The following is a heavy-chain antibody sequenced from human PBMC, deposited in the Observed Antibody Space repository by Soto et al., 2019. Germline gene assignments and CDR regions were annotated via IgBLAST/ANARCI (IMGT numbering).Heavy chain of an antibody. CDR3: ARQLYDNRNYLDPLEG. V-gene: IGHV5-10-1*01. D-gene: IGHD3-22*01. CDR1: GYSFTSYW. CDR2: LDPADSFT. Sequence: GESLKISCKGSGYSFTSYWISWVSRMTEKGLEWMGRLDPADSFTNYSPSFQGHVTISVDKSINTAYLQWSSLKASDTAIYYRARQLYDNRNYLDPLEGWGQGTMVSVS. J-gene: IGHJ3*01.